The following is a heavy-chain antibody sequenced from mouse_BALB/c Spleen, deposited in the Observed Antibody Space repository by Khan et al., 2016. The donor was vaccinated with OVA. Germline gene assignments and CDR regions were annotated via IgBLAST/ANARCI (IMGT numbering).Heavy chain of an antibody. D-gene: IGHD1-1*01. J-gene: IGHJ4*01. V-gene: IGHV1S132*01. CDR1: GYSFTSYW. CDR3: ERDYGSNYALDD. CDR2: IYPGTGST. Sequence: QIQLVQSGAELVRPGASVKLSCKTSGYSFTSYWIHWVKQRSGQGLEWIARIYPGTGSTYYNEKFKGKATQTADKSSSTAYMQLSSLKSEDSADESCERDYGSNYALDDWGLGTSVTVS.